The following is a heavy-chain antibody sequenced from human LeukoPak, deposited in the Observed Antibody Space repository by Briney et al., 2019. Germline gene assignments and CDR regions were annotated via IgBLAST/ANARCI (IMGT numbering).Heavy chain of an antibody. Sequence: GASVTVSCKASGYTFTGYYMHWVRQAPGQGLEWMGWINPNSGGTNYAQKFQGRVTVTRDTSISTAYMELSRLRSDDTAVYYCAREYGRYCSGGSCSNGWFDPWGQGTLVTVSS. CDR3: AREYGRYCSGGSCSNGWFDP. V-gene: IGHV1-2*02. D-gene: IGHD2-15*01. J-gene: IGHJ5*02. CDR2: INPNSGGT. CDR1: GYTFTGYY.